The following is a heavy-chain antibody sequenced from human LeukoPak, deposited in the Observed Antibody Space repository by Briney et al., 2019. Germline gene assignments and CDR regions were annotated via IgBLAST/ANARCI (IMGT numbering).Heavy chain of an antibody. CDR1: GFTVSSNY. CDR2: IYNDGGT. J-gene: IGHJ4*02. V-gene: IGHV3-53*01. Sequence: PGGSLRLSCAASGFTVSSNYMSWVRQAPGKGLEWVSVIYNDGGTNYADPVKGRFITSRDNSKNTLYLQMNSLRAEDTAMYYCTTRSSSGWYSFWGQGALVTVSS. CDR3: TTRSSSGWYSF. D-gene: IGHD6-19*01.